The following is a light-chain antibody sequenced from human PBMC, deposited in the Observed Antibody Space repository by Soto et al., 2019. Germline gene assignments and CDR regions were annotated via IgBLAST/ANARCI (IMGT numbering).Light chain of an antibody. V-gene: IGKV3-11*01. Sequence: EIVLTQSPATLSLSPGERAILSCRASQSVSSYLAWYQQKPGQAPRLLIYDASNRATGIPARFSGSGSGTDFTLTISSLEPEDFAVYYCQQRSNWRTFGQGTKLEIK. J-gene: IGKJ2*01. CDR1: QSVSSY. CDR2: DAS. CDR3: QQRSNWRT.